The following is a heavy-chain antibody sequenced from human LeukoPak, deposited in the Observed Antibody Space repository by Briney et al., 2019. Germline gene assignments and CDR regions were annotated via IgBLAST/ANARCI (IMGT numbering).Heavy chain of an antibody. CDR2: ISYDGSNK. D-gene: IGHD4/OR15-4a*01. CDR3: ARELDYRFDY. V-gene: IGHV3-30*14. J-gene: IGHJ4*02. Sequence: GGSLRLSCAASGFTFSSYAMHWVRQAPGKGLEWVAVISYDGSNKYYADSVKGRFTISRDNSKNTLYLQMNSLRAEDTAVYYCARELDYRFDYWGQGTLVTVSS. CDR1: GFTFSSYA.